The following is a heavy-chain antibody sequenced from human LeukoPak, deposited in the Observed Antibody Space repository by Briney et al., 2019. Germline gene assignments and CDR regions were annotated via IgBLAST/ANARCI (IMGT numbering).Heavy chain of an antibody. CDR2: IFYSGST. J-gene: IGHJ3*02. CDR3: ARARNYYDSSGFYYEGDAFDI. Sequence: SETLSLTCTVSSGSISTSNYYWGWVRQPPGKALEWIGNIFYSGSTYYSPSLKSRVTISLDTSRNQFSLKLSSVTATDTSVYYCARARNYYDSSGFYYEGDAFDIWGQGTMVTVSS. D-gene: IGHD3-22*01. CDR1: SGSISTSNYY. V-gene: IGHV4-39*07.